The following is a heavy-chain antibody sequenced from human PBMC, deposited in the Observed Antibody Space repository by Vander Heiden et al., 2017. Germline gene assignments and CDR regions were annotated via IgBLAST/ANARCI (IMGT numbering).Heavy chain of an antibody. D-gene: IGHD1-1*01. J-gene: IGHJ4*02. CDR2: ISTSGTGM. CDR3: ATDGPNWNDGYFDY. V-gene: IGHV3-48*03. CDR1: GFTFSSYE. Sequence: EVQLVESGGGLVQPGGSLRLSCAAAGFTFSSYELNWVRQGPGKGLEGVSRISTSGTGMYYADSVKGRFTVSRDNTQNSLFLQMNSLRAEDTAVYYCATDGPNWNDGYFDYWGQGTLVTVSS.